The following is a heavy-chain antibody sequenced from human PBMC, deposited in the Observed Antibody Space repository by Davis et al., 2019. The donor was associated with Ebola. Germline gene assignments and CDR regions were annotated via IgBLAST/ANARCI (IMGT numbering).Heavy chain of an antibody. Sequence: GESLKISCEVSGLSFGNNWMSWVRQAPGKGLEWVANMVPDGSQIYYVDSVRGRFTISRDNAKNSVFLQMNSLRVEDTAVYYCSQFWRGYFDYWGQGALVTVSS. J-gene: IGHJ4*02. CDR1: GLSFGNNW. D-gene: IGHD3-3*01. V-gene: IGHV3-7*01. CDR2: MVPDGSQI. CDR3: SQFWRGYFDY.